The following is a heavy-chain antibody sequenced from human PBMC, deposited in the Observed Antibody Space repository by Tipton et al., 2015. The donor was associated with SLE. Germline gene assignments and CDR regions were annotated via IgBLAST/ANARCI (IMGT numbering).Heavy chain of an antibody. V-gene: IGHV3-33*01. CDR3: AREKTGGSYYPFTFDY. CDR2: IWYDGSNK. D-gene: IGHD1-26*01. J-gene: IGHJ4*02. Sequence: SLRLSCAASGFTFSSYGMHWVRQAPGKGLEWAAVIWYDGSNKYYADSVKGRFTISRDNSKNTLYLQMNSLRAEDTAVYYCAREKTGGSYYPFTFDYWGQGTLVTVSS. CDR1: GFTFSSYG.